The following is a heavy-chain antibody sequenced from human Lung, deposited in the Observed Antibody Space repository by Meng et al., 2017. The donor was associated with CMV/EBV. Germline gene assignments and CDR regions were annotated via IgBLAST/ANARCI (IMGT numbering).Heavy chain of an antibody. V-gene: IGHV2-26*01. Sequence: SXPXLVXPTQTLTLTCTVSGFSLSNARIGVSWIRQPPGKALDWLADIFSNDEKSYNTSLKRRLTISKDTSKSQVVLTMTSVDPVDRGTYYCARTCDKVARPLDYWGQGSXVTVSS. J-gene: IGHJ4*02. CDR3: ARTCDKVARPLDY. D-gene: IGHD6-6*01. CDR2: IFSNDEK. CDR1: GFSLSNARIG.